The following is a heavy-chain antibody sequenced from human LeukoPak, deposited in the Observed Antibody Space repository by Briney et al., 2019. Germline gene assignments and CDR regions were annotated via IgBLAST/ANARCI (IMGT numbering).Heavy chain of an antibody. J-gene: IGHJ4*02. CDR3: AKDPRGYCSSTSCYKAFDY. CDR2: ISGSGGST. Sequence: GGSLRLSCAASGFTFSSYSMSWVRQAPGKGLEWVSAISGSGGSTYYADSVKGRFTISRDNSKNTLYLQMNSLRAEDTAVYYCAKDPRGYCSSTSCYKAFDYWGQGTLVTVSS. CDR1: GFTFSSYS. V-gene: IGHV3-23*01. D-gene: IGHD2-2*02.